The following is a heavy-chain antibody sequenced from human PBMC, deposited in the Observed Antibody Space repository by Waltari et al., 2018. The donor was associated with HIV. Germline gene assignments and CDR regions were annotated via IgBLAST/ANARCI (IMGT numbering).Heavy chain of an antibody. CDR1: GGSISSTDYY. Sequence: QLRLQESGSRLVKPSETLSLTCTVTGGSISSTDYYWGWIRQAPGKGLEWIGSVFYSGTTYYNPSLKSRLVISVDTSKNLFSLKLTSVTAADTAVYFCAREYSVMVVYYYYGMDVWGQGTTVTVSS. D-gene: IGHD2-15*01. V-gene: IGHV4-39*01. CDR3: AREYSVMVVYYYYGMDV. J-gene: IGHJ6*02. CDR2: VFYSGTT.